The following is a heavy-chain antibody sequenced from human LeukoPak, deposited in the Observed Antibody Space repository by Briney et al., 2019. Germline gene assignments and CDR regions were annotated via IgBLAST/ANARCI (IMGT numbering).Heavy chain of an antibody. Sequence: SGTLSLTCAVSGGSISSSSYYWGWIRQPPGKGLEWIGSIYYSGSTYYNPSLKSRVTISVDTSKNQFSLKLSSVTAADTAVYYCAREAAGKYGMDVWGQGTTVTVSS. V-gene: IGHV4-39*07. CDR2: IYYSGST. D-gene: IGHD6-25*01. CDR3: AREAAGKYGMDV. CDR1: GGSISSSSYY. J-gene: IGHJ6*02.